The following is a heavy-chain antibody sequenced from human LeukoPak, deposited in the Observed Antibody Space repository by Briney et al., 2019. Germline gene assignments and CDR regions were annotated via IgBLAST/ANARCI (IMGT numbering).Heavy chain of an antibody. D-gene: IGHD2-21*02. CDR1: GFTFSSYS. V-gene: IGHV3-48*04. Sequence: GGSLRLSCAASGFTFSSYSMNWVRQAPGKGLEWVSYISSSGNTIDYADSVKGRFTISRDNAKNSLHLQMNSLRAEDTAVYYCATDRDNSDWQKRFDSWGQGTLVTVSS. J-gene: IGHJ4*02. CDR2: ISSSGNTI. CDR3: ATDRDNSDWQKRFDS.